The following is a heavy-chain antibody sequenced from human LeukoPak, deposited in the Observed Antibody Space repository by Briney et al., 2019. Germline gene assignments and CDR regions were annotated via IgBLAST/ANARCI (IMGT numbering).Heavy chain of an antibody. Sequence: GGSLGLSCAASGFTVSSNYMSWVRRAPGKGLEWVSVIYSGGSTDYADSVKGRFAISRDNSKNMLYLQLNSLRAEDTAVYYCARVDYGSGSYFDYWGRGTLVTVSS. CDR1: GFTVSSNY. CDR3: ARVDYGSGSYFDY. V-gene: IGHV3-53*01. D-gene: IGHD3-10*01. J-gene: IGHJ4*02. CDR2: IYSGGST.